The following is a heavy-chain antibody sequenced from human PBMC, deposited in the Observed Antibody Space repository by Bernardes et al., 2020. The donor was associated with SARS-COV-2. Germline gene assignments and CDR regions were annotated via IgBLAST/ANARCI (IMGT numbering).Heavy chain of an antibody. CDR2: ISYDGSNK. J-gene: IGHJ4*02. Sequence: GGSLRLSCAASGFTFSSYAMHWVRQAPGKGLEWVAVISYDGSNKYYADSVKGRFTISRDNSKNTLYLQMNSLRAEDTAVYYCARGGGEGVYFDYWGQGTLVTVSS. V-gene: IGHV3-30-3*01. CDR1: GFTFSSYA. CDR3: ARGGGEGVYFDY. D-gene: IGHD3-16*01.